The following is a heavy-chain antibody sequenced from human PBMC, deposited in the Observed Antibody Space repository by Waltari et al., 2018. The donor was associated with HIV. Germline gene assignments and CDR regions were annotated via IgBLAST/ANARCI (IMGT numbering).Heavy chain of an antibody. CDR3: ARGLRLGELSLYKYAFDI. D-gene: IGHD3-16*02. V-gene: IGHV4-4*07. CDR1: GGSISSYY. Sequence: QVQLEESGPGLVKPSETLSLTCTVSGGSISSYYCSWLRLPTGKGLEWIGRIYTSGSTNYTPSLKSRVTLSVDTSMNQFSLKLSSVTAADTAVYYCARGLRLGELSLYKYAFDIWGQGTMVTVSS. CDR2: IYTSGST. J-gene: IGHJ3*02.